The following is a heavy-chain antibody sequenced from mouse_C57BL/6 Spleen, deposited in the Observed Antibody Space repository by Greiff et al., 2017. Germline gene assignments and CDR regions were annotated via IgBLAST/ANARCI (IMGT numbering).Heavy chain of an antibody. V-gene: IGHV5-4*01. Sequence: EVKLMESGGGLVKPGGSLKLSCAASGFTFSSYAMSWVRQTPEKRLEWVATISDGGSYTYYPDNVKGRFTISRDNAKNNLYLQMSHLKSEDTAMYYCARDVGNGYDWAWFAYWGQGTLVTVSA. D-gene: IGHD2-2*01. CDR1: GFTFSSYA. CDR3: ARDVGNGYDWAWFAY. CDR2: ISDGGSYT. J-gene: IGHJ3*01.